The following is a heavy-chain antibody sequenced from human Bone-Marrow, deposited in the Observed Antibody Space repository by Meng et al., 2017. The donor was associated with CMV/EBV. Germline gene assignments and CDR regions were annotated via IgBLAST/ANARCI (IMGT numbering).Heavy chain of an antibody. CDR1: GFTFSSYW. D-gene: IGHD3-3*01. Sequence: SCAASGFTFSSYWMHWVRQAPGKGLVWVSRINSDGSSTSYADSVKGRFTISRDNAKNTLYLQMNSLRAEDTAVYYCARLDYCSSTSCYRSYYDFWSGYYNDGSFDYWGQGTLATVSS. CDR2: INSDGSST. CDR3: ARLDYCSSTSCYRSYYDFWSGYYNDGSFDY. V-gene: IGHV3-74*01. J-gene: IGHJ4*02.